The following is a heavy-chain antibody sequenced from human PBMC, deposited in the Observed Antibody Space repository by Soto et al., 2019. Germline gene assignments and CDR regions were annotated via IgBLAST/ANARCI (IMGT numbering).Heavy chain of an antibody. Sequence: GGSLRLSCAASGFNFNNYAMSWVRQAPGKGLEWVSAISGSGDSTYYPDSVKGRFTISRDNSKNTLYLQMTSLRAEDTAMYYCHAYYENSSFSHYYFDSWGQGTLVTVSS. CDR2: ISGSGDST. CDR3: HAYYENSSFSHYYFDS. CDR1: GFNFNNYA. D-gene: IGHD3-16*01. J-gene: IGHJ4*02. V-gene: IGHV3-23*01.